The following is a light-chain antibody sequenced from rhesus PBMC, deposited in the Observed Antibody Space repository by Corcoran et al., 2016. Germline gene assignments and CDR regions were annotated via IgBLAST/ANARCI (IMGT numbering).Light chain of an antibody. J-gene: IGKJ2*01. V-gene: IGKV1-74*01. CDR1: ENVNNY. Sequence: DIQMTQSPSALSASVGDRVTITCRASENVNNYLNWYQQKPGKATRLLLYRASTLQIGVPSRFSGSGSGTDYTFTISSLQPEDVASYYCQQGYGIPYTFGQETKVDIK. CDR2: RAS. CDR3: QQGYGIPYT.